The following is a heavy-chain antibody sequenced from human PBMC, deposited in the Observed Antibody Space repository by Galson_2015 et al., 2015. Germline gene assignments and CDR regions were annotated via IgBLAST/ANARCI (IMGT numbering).Heavy chain of an antibody. CDR3: ARDIQHTYGSIF. J-gene: IGHJ4*02. CDR2: ISSGSSYI. CDR1: GFTFSSYS. V-gene: IGHV3-21*01. Sequence: SLRLSCAASGFTFSSYSMNWVRQAPGKGLEWVSYISSGSSYIYYADSVKGRFTVSRDNPKNSLYLQMNTLRAEDTAVYYCARDIQHTYGSIFWGQGTLVTVSS. D-gene: IGHD5-18*01.